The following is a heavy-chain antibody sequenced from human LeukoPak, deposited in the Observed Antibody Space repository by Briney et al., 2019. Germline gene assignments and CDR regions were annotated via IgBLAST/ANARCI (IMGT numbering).Heavy chain of an antibody. CDR1: GLTFTNAW. CDR2: ISGSGGST. CDR3: ARDGEGYGMDV. V-gene: IGHV3-23*01. J-gene: IGHJ6*02. D-gene: IGHD2-21*01. Sequence: GGSLRLSCAASGLTFTNAWMSWVRQAPGKGLEWVSAISGSGGSTYYADSVKGRFTISRDNAKNTLYLQMNSLRAEDTAVYYCARDGEGYGMDVWGQGTTVTVSS.